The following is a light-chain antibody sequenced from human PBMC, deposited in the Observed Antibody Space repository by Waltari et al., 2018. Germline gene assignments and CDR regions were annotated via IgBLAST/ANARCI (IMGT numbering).Light chain of an antibody. Sequence: DIVMTQSPDSLAVSLGERATINCKSSQSVLYSSNNKNYIAWYQAKPGQPPKLLLSWASTREYGVPDRFSGSGSGTDFTLTISSLQAEDVAVYYCQQHYSNPWTFGQGTKVQI. CDR1: QSVLYSSNNKNY. CDR3: QQHYSNPWT. CDR2: WAS. J-gene: IGKJ1*01. V-gene: IGKV4-1*01.